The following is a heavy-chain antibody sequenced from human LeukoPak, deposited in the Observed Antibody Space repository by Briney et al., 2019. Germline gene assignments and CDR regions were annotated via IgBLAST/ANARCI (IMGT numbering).Heavy chain of an antibody. J-gene: IGHJ6*03. Sequence: ASVKVSCKASGYTFTSYYIHWVRQAPGQGLEWMGIINPSGGSTNYAQKFQGRVTMTRDTSTSTVYMELSSLRSDDTAVYYCARERVDTAWWVDYYYYYMDVWGKGTTVTVSS. CDR3: ARERVDTAWWVDYYYYYMDV. D-gene: IGHD5-18*01. CDR1: GYTFTSYY. V-gene: IGHV1-46*01. CDR2: INPSGGST.